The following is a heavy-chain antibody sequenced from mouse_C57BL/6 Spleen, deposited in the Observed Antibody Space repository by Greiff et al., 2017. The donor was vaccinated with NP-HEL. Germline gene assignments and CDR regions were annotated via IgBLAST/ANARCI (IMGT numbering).Heavy chain of an antibody. CDR2: ISNGGGST. CDR1: GFTFSDYY. V-gene: IGHV5-12*01. CDR3: ARGITHYFDY. J-gene: IGHJ2*01. D-gene: IGHD1-2*01. Sequence: EVMLVESGGGLVQPGGSLKLSCAASGFTFSDYYMYWVRQTPEKRLEWVAYISNGGGSTYYPDTVKGRFTISRDNAKNTLYLQMSRLKSEDTAMYYCARGITHYFDYWGQGTTLTVSS.